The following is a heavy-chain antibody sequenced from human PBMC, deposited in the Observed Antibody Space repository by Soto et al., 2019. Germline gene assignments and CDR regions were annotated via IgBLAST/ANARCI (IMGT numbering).Heavy chain of an antibody. Sequence: AASVKVSCKASGGTFSSYAISWVRQAPGQGLEWMGGIIPIFGTANYAQKFQGRVTITADESTSTAYMELSSLRSEDTAVYYCAGTGGQQVGGNYYYYGMDVWGQGTTVTVSS. D-gene: IGHD1-26*01. CDR3: AGTGGQQVGGNYYYYGMDV. CDR1: GGTFSSYA. J-gene: IGHJ6*02. CDR2: IIPIFGTA. V-gene: IGHV1-69*13.